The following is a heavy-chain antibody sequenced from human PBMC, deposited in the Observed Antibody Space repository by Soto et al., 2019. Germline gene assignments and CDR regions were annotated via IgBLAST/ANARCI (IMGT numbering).Heavy chain of an antibody. V-gene: IGHV4-4*07. CDR3: VRGGYYGSGSYYTLLDY. Sequence: PSETLSLTCTVTGGSISGYYWSWIRQPAGKGLEWIGRIYSSGSTNYSPSLKSRVTMSVDTSKKQFSLKLTSVTAADTAVYYCVRGGYYGSGSYYTLLDYWGQGTLVTVSS. J-gene: IGHJ4*02. D-gene: IGHD3-10*01. CDR1: GGSISGYY. CDR2: IYSSGST.